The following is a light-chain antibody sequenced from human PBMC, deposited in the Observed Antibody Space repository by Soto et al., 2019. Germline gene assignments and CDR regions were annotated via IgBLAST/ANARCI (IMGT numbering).Light chain of an antibody. V-gene: IGKV3-20*01. CDR2: HAS. Sequence: LYHSPATLSLSPGESATLSCRASQSVXNSYSAWHPRRPGQAPSLPAYHASSRATGSPDRFSGSGSATDFTLTISRLEPEDLAVFYFQQYAISTITFGQGTRLEIK. J-gene: IGKJ5*01. CDR1: QSVXNSY. CDR3: QQYAISTIT.